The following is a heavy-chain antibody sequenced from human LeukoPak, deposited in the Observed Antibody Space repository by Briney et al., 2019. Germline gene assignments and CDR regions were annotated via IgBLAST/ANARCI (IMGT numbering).Heavy chain of an antibody. CDR3: ATQLREPGIAAADPTDNFDY. J-gene: IGHJ4*02. CDR1: GYSISTNYY. V-gene: IGHV4-38-2*02. Sequence: SETLSLTCSVSGYSISTNYYWGWIRQPPGKGLEWIGSIYHSGSAYYNPSLKSRVTISVDKSKNQFSLKLSSVTAADTAVYYCATQLREPGIAAADPTDNFDYWGQGTLVTVSS. CDR2: IYHSGSA. D-gene: IGHD6-13*01.